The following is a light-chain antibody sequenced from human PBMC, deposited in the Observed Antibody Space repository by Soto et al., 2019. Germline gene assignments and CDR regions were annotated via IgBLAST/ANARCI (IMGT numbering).Light chain of an antibody. CDR2: GAS. V-gene: IGKV3-20*01. Sequence: EIVLTQSPGTLSLSPGERATLSCRASQSVSSSYLAWYQQKPGQAPRLLIYGASSRATGIPDRFSGSGSGTDLTLTISRLEPEDFAVYYCQQYGSFGPGTKVDIK. CDR1: QSVSSSY. J-gene: IGKJ3*01. CDR3: QQYGS.